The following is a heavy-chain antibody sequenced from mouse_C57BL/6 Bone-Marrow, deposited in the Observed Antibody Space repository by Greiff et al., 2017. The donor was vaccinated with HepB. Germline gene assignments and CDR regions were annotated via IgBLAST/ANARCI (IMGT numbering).Heavy chain of an antibody. CDR2: IDPSDSYT. CDR3: VYDGFLYYFDY. Sequence: QVQLQQPGAELVRPGTSVKLSCKASGYTFTSYWMHWVKQRPGQGLEWIGVIDPSDSYTNYNQKFKGKATLTVDTSSSTAYMQLSSLTSEDSAVYYCVYDGFLYYFDYWGQGTTLTVSS. CDR1: GYTFTSYW. V-gene: IGHV1-59*01. J-gene: IGHJ2*01. D-gene: IGHD2-3*01.